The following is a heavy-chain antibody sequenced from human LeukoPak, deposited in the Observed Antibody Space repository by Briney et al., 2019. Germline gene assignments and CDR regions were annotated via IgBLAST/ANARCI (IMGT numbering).Heavy chain of an antibody. V-gene: IGHV1-2*02. CDR2: INPNSGGT. Sequence: ASVKVSCKASGYTFTDYNIHWVRQAPGQGLEWMGWINPNSGGTNYAQKFQGRVTMTRDTSIGTAYMDLSSLISDDTAVYYCATHPFDFWGLGTLVTVSS. CDR1: GYTFTDYN. CDR3: ATHPFDF. J-gene: IGHJ4*02.